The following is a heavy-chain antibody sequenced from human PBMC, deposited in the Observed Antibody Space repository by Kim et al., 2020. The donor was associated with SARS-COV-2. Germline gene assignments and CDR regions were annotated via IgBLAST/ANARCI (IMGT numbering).Heavy chain of an antibody. CDR3: ARDREDDYGDYGMDV. Sequence: GPKLQDRVTMTTDTSTSKAYMELRRLRSDDTAVYYCARDREDDYGDYGMDVWGQGTTVTVSS. D-gene: IGHD3-16*01. V-gene: IGHV1-18*01. J-gene: IGHJ6*02.